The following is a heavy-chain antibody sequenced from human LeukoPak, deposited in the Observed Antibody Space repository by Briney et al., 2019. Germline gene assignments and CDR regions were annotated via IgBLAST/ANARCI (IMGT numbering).Heavy chain of an antibody. V-gene: IGHV3-21*01. D-gene: IGHD4-23*01. CDR1: GFTFSSYS. J-gene: IGHJ4*02. CDR2: INSSSSYI. Sequence: GGSLRLSCAASGFTFSSYSMNWVRQAPGKGLEWGSSINSSSSYIYYADSVKGRFTISRDNATNSLYLQMNSLRAEDTAVYYCARPELRGFAPNYWGQGTLVTVSS. CDR3: ARPELRGFAPNY.